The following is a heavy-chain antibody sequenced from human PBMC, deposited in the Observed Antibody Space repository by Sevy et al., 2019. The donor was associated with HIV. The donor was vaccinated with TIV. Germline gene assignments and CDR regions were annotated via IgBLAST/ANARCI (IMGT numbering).Heavy chain of an antibody. CDR3: AKDIAIVVGDAFDL. Sequence: GGSLRLSCAASGFPFINYAMSWVRQAPGKGLEWVSAFGGSGGSSIYADSVKGRFTISRDNSKNTLYLQMNSLRADDTAVYYCAKDIAIVVGDAFDLWGQGTLVTVSS. J-gene: IGHJ3*01. D-gene: IGHD3-22*01. CDR1: GFPFINYA. V-gene: IGHV3-23*01. CDR2: FGGSGGSS.